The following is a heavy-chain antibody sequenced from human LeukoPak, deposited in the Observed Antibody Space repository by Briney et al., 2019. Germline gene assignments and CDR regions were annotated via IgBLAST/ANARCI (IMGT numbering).Heavy chain of an antibody. V-gene: IGHV4-59*12. D-gene: IGHD6-13*01. J-gene: IGHJ4*02. CDR2: IYYSGST. CDR1: GGSISSYY. CDR3: ARRRSSSWYAGGFDY. Sequence: SETLSLTCTVSGGSISSYYWSWIRQPPGKGLEWIGYIYYSGSTNYNPSLKSRVTISVDTSKNQFSLKLSSVTAADTAVYYCARRRSSSWYAGGFDYWGQGTLVTVSS.